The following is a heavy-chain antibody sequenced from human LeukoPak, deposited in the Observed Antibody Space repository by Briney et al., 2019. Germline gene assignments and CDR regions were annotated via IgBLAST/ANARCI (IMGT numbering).Heavy chain of an antibody. CDR3: ARGLPGVTMIVVVRPFDY. V-gene: IGHV4-34*01. D-gene: IGHD3-22*01. J-gene: IGHJ4*02. CDR1: GGSFSGYY. CDR2: INHSGST. Sequence: PSETLSLSCAVYGGSFSGYYWSWIRQPPGKGLEWIGEINHSGSTNYNPSLKSRVTISVDTSKNQFSLKLSSVTAAYTAVYYCARGLPGVTMIVVVRPFDYWGQGTLVTVSS.